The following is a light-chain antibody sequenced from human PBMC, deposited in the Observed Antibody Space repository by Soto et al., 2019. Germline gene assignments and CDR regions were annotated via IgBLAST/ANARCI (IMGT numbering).Light chain of an antibody. Sequence: QSVLTQPPSASGTPGQRVTISCSGSFSKIGSNYVYWYQQFPGTAPKLLIYKNNQRPSGVPDRFSGSKSGTSASLAISGLRSDDRAQYFCAAWDDSLRGWVFGGGTKLTVL. CDR1: FSKIGSNY. J-gene: IGLJ3*02. CDR2: KNN. CDR3: AAWDDSLRGWV. V-gene: IGLV1-47*01.